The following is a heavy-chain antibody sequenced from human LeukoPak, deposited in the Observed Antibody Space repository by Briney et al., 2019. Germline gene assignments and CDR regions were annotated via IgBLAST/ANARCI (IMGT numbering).Heavy chain of an antibody. CDR2: ISASGGST. V-gene: IGHV3-23*01. Sequence: SGGSLRLSCAVSGFTFINYAMYWVRQAPGKGLEWVSGISASGGSTEYADSVKGRFTISRDTSENTLFLQMNNLRADDTAVYYCARRPNAFDIWGQGTVVTVSS. J-gene: IGHJ3*02. CDR3: ARRPNAFDI. CDR1: GFTFINYA. D-gene: IGHD6-6*01.